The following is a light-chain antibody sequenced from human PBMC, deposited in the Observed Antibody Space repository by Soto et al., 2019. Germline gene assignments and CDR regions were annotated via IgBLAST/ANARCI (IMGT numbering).Light chain of an antibody. J-gene: IGKJ2*01. CDR3: EQYNSYSLT. CDR1: KSISSW. CDR2: DAS. V-gene: IGKV1-5*01. Sequence: DIQMTQSPSTLSASVGDRVTITCRASKSISSWLAWYQQKPGKAPKLLIYDASSLESGVPSRFSCSGSGTEFTLTISSLHPDDFATYYCEQYNSYSLTFGQGTKLEIK.